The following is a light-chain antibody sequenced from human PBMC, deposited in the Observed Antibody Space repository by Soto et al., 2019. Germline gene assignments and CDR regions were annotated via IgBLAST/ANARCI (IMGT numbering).Light chain of an antibody. CDR3: QHYNSYSEA. V-gene: IGKV1-5*03. Sequence: DIQMAPAPTPLFSSVGERVTLPCRASQSIGDNLTWYQQKPGKAPKLLIYKASTLKSGVPSRFSGSGSGTEFTLTISSLQPDDFATYYCQHYNSYSEAFGQGTKVDIK. CDR1: QSIGDN. CDR2: KAS. J-gene: IGKJ1*01.